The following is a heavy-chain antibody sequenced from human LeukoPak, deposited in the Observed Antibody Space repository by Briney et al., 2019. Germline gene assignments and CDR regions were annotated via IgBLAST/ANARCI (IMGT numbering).Heavy chain of an antibody. CDR3: AKEGDIAFDY. Sequence: GGSLRLSCAASGFTFSSYGMHWVRQAPGKVLEWVAFIRYDGSDKYYADSVKGRFTISRDNSKNTLYLQMNSLRAEDTAVYYCAKEGDIAFDYWGQGTLVTVSS. CDR2: IRYDGSDK. V-gene: IGHV3-30*02. CDR1: GFTFSSYG. D-gene: IGHD2-15*01. J-gene: IGHJ4*02.